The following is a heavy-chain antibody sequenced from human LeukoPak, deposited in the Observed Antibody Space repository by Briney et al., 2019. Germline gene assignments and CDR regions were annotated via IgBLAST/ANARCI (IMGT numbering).Heavy chain of an antibody. D-gene: IGHD2-2*01. CDR3: ARGILGYCSSTSYSYNWFDP. V-gene: IGHV4-34*01. CDR2: INHSGST. Sequence: PSETLSLTCAVYGGSFSGYYWSWIRQPPGKGLEWIGEINHSGSTNYNPSLKSRVTISVDTSKNQFSLKLSSVTAADTAVYYCARGILGYCSSTSYSYNWFDPWGQGTLVTVSS. CDR1: GGSFSGYY. J-gene: IGHJ5*02.